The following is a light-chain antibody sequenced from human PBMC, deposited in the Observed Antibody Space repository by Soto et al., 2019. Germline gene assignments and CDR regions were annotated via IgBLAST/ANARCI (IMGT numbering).Light chain of an antibody. V-gene: IGKV1-27*01. CDR3: QKYNRAPRT. CDR1: QGIGNY. J-gene: IGKJ1*01. Sequence: DIQMTQSPPSLSASVGERVTITCRASQGIGNYLAWYQQKPGKVPKLLIYGASTLQSGVPSRFSGSGSGTDFTLTISSLRPEDFATYYCQKYNRAPRTFGPGTRVEIK. CDR2: GAS.